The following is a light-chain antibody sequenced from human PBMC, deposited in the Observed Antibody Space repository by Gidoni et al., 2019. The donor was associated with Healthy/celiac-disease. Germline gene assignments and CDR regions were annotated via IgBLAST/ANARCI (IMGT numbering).Light chain of an antibody. CDR2: DAS. J-gene: IGKJ4*01. CDR3: QQRSNWRLT. V-gene: IGKV3-11*01. CDR1: QSVSSY. Sequence: DIVLTQSPATLSLSPGESATLSCRASQSVSSYLAWYQQKPGQAPRLLIYDASNRATGIPARFSGSGSGTDFTLTISSLEPEDFAVYYCQQRSNWRLTFGGGTKVEIK.